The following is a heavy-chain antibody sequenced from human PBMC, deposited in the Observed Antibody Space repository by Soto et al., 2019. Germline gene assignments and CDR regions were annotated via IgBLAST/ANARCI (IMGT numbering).Heavy chain of an antibody. V-gene: IGHV4-30-4*01. D-gene: IGHD1-26*01. Sequence: SETLSLTCTVSGGSIISGDYYWSWIRQPPGKGLEWIGYIYYSGSTYYNPSLKSRVTISVDTSKNQFSLKLSSVTAADTAVYYCARATTETFDNWFDPFGQGTLVTVSS. CDR2: IYYSGST. CDR3: ARATTETFDNWFDP. CDR1: GGSIISGDYY. J-gene: IGHJ5*02.